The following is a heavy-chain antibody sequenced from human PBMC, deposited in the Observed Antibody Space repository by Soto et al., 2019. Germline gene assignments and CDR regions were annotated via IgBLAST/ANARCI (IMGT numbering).Heavy chain of an antibody. V-gene: IGHV3-23*01. CDR2: ISGSGGST. CDR3: AKGEGSSWYIEDPVDY. Sequence: EVQLLESGGGLVQPGGSLRLSCAASGFTFSSYAMSWVRQAPGKGLEWVSAISGSGGSTYYADSVKGRFTISRDNSKNTLYLQMNSLRAEDTAVYYCAKGEGSSWYIEDPVDYWGQGTLVTVSS. J-gene: IGHJ4*02. D-gene: IGHD6-13*01. CDR1: GFTFSSYA.